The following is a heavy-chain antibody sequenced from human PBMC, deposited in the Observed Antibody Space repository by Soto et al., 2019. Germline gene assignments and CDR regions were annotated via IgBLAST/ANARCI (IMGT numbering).Heavy chain of an antibody. CDR1: GYTFTGYY. CDR2: INPNSGGT. CDR3: ARGSSAVRGVIKGTDAFDI. D-gene: IGHD3-10*01. J-gene: IGHJ3*02. V-gene: IGHV1-2*04. Sequence: EASVKVSCKASGYTFTGYYMHWVRQAPGQGLEWMGWINPNSGGTNYAQKSQGWVTMTRDTSISTAYMELSRLRSDDTAVYYCARGSSAVRGVIKGTDAFDIWGQGTMVT.